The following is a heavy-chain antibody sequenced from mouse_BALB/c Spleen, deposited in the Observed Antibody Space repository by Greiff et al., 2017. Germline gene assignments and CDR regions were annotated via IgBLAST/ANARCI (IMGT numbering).Heavy chain of an antibody. CDR3: AKGYGNYYFDY. J-gene: IGHJ2*01. V-gene: IGHV1-4*02. CDR2: INPSSGYT. D-gene: IGHD2-1*01. CDR1: GYTFTSYT. Sequence: VQLQESAAELARPGASVKMSCKASGYTFTSYTMHWVKQRPGQGLEWIGYINPSSGYTEYNQKFKDKTTLTADKSSSTAYMQLSSLTSEDSAVYYCAKGYGNYYFDYWGQGTTLTVSS.